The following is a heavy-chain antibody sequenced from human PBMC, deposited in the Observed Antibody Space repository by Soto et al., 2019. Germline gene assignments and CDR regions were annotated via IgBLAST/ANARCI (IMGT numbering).Heavy chain of an antibody. CDR3: ARVNYGNYYYYYGMDV. D-gene: IGHD4-17*01. Sequence: SETLSLTCTVSGGSISNYYWSWIRQPPGKGLEWIGYIYYSGSTNYNPSLKSRVTISVDTSKNQFSLKLNSVTAADTAVYYCARVNYGNYYYYYGMDVWAKGPRSPSP. CDR1: GGSISNYY. V-gene: IGHV4-59*01. J-gene: IGHJ6*02. CDR2: IYYSGST.